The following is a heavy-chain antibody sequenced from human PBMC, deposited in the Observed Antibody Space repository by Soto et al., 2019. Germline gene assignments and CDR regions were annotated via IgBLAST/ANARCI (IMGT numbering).Heavy chain of an antibody. CDR1: GYTFTSYY. V-gene: IGHV1-46*01. CDR3: ASTQRFLEWFYGMDV. CDR2: INPSGGST. Sequence: ASVKVSCKASGYTFTSYYMHWVRQAPGQGLEWMGIINPSGGSTSYAQKFQGRVTMTRDTSTSTVYMELSSLRSEDTAVYYCASTQRFLEWFYGMDVWGQGTTVTVSS. J-gene: IGHJ6*02. D-gene: IGHD3-3*01.